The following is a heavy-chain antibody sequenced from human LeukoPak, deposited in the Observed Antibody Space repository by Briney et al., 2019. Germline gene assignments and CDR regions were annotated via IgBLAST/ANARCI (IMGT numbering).Heavy chain of an antibody. CDR1: GGSFRGYY. CDR3: ARGYCSGGSCYHFDAFDI. D-gene: IGHD2-15*01. CDR2: INHSGST. Sequence: PSETLSLTCAVYGGSFRGYYWSWIRQPPGKGLEWIGEINHSGSTNYNPSLKSRVTISVDTSKNQFSLKLSSVTAADTAVYYCARGYCSGGSCYHFDAFDIWGQGTMVTVSS. J-gene: IGHJ3*02. V-gene: IGHV4-34*01.